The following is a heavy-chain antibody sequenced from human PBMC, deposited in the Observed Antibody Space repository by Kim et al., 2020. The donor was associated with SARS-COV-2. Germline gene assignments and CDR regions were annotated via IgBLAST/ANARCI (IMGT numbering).Heavy chain of an antibody. Sequence: GGSLRLSCAASGFSFSNYVMTWVRQAPGKGLEWVSLITERGATAYNADSVKGRFTISRDNSKNTLFLQMESLSIDDTAVYYCAISIRTVVAWFLYFDFWG. CDR1: GFSFSNYV. CDR3: AISIRTVVAWFLYFDF. D-gene: IGHD3-22*01. CDR2: ITERGATA. J-gene: IGHJ2*01. V-gene: IGHV3-23*01.